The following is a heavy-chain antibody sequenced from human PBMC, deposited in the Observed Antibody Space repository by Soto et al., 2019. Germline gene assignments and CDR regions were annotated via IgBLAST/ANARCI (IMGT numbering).Heavy chain of an antibody. CDR3: ARLELAQVH. CDR2: IYYSGST. Sequence: PAETLSLTCTVSGGSISRSSYYWGWIRQPPGKGLEWIVSIYYSGSTYYNPSLKSRVTISVDTSNNQFSQKLISVTAADTAVYYCARLELAQVHWGQGTLVTVSS. J-gene: IGHJ4*02. CDR1: GGSISRSSYY. V-gene: IGHV4-39*01. D-gene: IGHD1-1*01.